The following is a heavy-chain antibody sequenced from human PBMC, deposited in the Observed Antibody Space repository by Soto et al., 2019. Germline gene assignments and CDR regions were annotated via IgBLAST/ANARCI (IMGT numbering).Heavy chain of an antibody. CDR1: GFPFSSYG. J-gene: IGHJ1*01. Sequence: GGSLRLSCAASGFPFSSYGMHWVRQVPGKGLDWVAVIWYDGSNKDYADSVKGRFTISRDNSKNTLFLQMNNLRVDDTAVYYCASSINWGQGTLVTV. CDR3: ASSIN. V-gene: IGHV3-33*01. CDR2: IWYDGSNK.